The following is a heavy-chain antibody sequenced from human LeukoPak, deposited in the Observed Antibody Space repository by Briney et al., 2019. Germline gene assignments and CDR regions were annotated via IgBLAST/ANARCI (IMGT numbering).Heavy chain of an antibody. D-gene: IGHD5-18*01. CDR3: ARDVSRGYLGPLDV. V-gene: IGHV3-33*01. J-gene: IGHJ6*02. CDR2: IWYDGSNK. Sequence: PGGSLRLSCAASGFTFSNYDMHWVRRAPDKGLEWVAVIWYDGSNKYYADSVKGRFTISRDISKNTLNLQMNSLRVEDTAVYYCARDVSRGYLGPLDVWGQGTTVTVSS. CDR1: GFTFSNYD.